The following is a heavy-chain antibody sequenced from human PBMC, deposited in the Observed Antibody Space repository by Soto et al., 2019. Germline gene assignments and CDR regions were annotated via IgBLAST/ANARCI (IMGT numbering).Heavy chain of an antibody. CDR3: AREVVETSSLWLDP. D-gene: IGHD6-6*01. V-gene: IGHV1-8*01. J-gene: IGHJ5*02. CDR2: MNTNTNTT. Sequence: ASVKVSCKDSGYTLTNNDINLVRQAPGQGLEWIGWMNTNTNTTDSAEVFEGRVSLTWDTSISTAYMQLNSLKIDDTAVYYCAREVVETSSLWLDPWGQGTLVTVSS. CDR1: GYTLTNND.